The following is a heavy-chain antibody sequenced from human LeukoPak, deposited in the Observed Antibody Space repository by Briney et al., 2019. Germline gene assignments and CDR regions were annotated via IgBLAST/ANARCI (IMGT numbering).Heavy chain of an antibody. V-gene: IGHV4-34*01. CDR2: INHSGST. Sequence: SETLSLTCAVYGGSFSGYYWSWIRQPPGQGLEWIGEINHSGSTNYNPSLKSRVTISVDTSKNQFSLKLSSVTAADTAVYYCARLRFLEWLLRYYYYMDVWGKGTTVTVSS. CDR1: GGSFSGYY. CDR3: ARLRFLEWLLRYYYYMDV. D-gene: IGHD3-3*01. J-gene: IGHJ6*03.